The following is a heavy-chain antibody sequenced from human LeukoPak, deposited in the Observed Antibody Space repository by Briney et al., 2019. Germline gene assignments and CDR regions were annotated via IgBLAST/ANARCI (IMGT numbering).Heavy chain of an antibody. J-gene: IGHJ4*02. D-gene: IGHD1-26*01. CDR2: INGDGSST. Sequence: GGSLRLSCAASGFTFSTYWMHWVRQAPGKGLMWVSRINGDGSSTTFADSVKGRFTISRDNAKNTLHLQMNSLRAEDTAMYYCAKSGWDPWHWGQGNLVTVSS. CDR1: GFTFSTYW. V-gene: IGHV3-74*01. CDR3: AKSGWDPWH.